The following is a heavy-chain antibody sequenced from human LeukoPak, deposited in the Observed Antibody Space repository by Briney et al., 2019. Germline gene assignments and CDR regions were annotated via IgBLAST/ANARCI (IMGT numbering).Heavy chain of an antibody. V-gene: IGHV3-9*03. CDR3: AVSTSDAFDI. CDR2: ISWNSGSI. CDR1: GFTFSSYW. J-gene: IGHJ3*02. Sequence: GGSLRLSCAASGFTFSSYWMSWVRQAPGKGLEWVSGISWNSGSIGYADSVKGRFTISRDNAKNSLYLQMNSLRAEDMALYYCAVSTSDAFDIWGQGTMVTVSS.